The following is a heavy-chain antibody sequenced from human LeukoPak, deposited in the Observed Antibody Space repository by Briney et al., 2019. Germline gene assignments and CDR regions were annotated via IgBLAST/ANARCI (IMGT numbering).Heavy chain of an antibody. Sequence: GGSLRLSCAASGFTLSNYSMNWVRQAPGKGLEWVSSISSSSSYIYYADSLEGRFTISRDNAKNSLYLQMNSLRAEDTAVYYCARDRLQLWDYYYYMDVWGKGTTVTVSS. CDR3: ARDRLQLWDYYYYMDV. D-gene: IGHD5-18*01. J-gene: IGHJ6*03. CDR2: ISSSSSYI. V-gene: IGHV3-21*01. CDR1: GFTLSNYS.